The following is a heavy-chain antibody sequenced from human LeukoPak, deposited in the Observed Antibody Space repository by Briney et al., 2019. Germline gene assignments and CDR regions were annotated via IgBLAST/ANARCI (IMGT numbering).Heavy chain of an antibody. J-gene: IGHJ4*02. CDR1: GGSISSSSYY. V-gene: IGHV4-39*07. CDR3: ARVRGYYDSSGSGRVGY. Sequence: PSETLSLTCTVSGGSISSSSYYWGWIRQPPGKGLEWIGSIYYSGSTYYNPSLKSRVTISVDTSKNQFSLKLSSVTAADTAVYYCARVRGYYDSSGSGRVGYWGQGTLVTVSS. D-gene: IGHD3-22*01. CDR2: IYYSGST.